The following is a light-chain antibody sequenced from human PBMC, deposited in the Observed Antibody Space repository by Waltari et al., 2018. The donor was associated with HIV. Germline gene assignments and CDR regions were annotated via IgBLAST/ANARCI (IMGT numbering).Light chain of an antibody. J-gene: IGLJ2*01. Sequence: QSDLTQPASVSGSPGQSITISCTGTSSYVGGYNYVSWYQQHSGQAPKLMIYEVRHRPSGVSNRFSGYKSGNTASLTISGLQAEDEAYYYCSSYTGTSTHVVFGGGTKLTVL. V-gene: IGLV2-14*01. CDR3: SSYTGTSTHVV. CDR1: SSYVGGYNY. CDR2: EVR.